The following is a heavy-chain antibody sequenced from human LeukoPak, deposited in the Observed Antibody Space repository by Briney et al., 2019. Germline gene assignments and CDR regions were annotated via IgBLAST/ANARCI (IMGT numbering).Heavy chain of an antibody. V-gene: IGHV1-18*01. D-gene: IGHD3-10*01. CDR1: GYTFTSYG. CDR3: ARDQYGSGSFDY. Sequence: ASVKVSCKASGYTFTSYGISWVRQAPGQGLEWMGWISAYNGNTNYAQKFQGRVTMTTDTSTSTAYMELRSLRSDDTALYYCARDQYGSGSFDYWGQGTLVTVSS. J-gene: IGHJ4*02. CDR2: ISAYNGNT.